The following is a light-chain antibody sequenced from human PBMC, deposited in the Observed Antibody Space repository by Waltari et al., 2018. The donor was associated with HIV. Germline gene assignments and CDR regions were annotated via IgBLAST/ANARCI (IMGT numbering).Light chain of an antibody. CDR1: NIGSKS. CDR2: DDT. CDR3: QVWDSSSDHVV. J-gene: IGLJ2*01. V-gene: IGLV3-21*02. Sequence: SYVLPQPPSVSVAPGQTARITVGGNNIGSKSVHWYQQKPGQAPVLVVYDDTDRPSGIPERFSGSNSGSTATLTISRVEAGDEADYYCQVWDSSSDHVVFGGGTKLTVL.